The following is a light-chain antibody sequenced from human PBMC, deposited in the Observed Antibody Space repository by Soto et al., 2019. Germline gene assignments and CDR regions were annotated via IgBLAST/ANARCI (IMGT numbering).Light chain of an antibody. CDR3: AVWDDSLDGWV. Sequence: QSVLTQPPSASGTPGQRVTISCSGSSSNIGSHVVYWYQQLAGTAPKLLMYNNNQRPSGVPDRFSGSKSGTSASLAISGRQSEDEADDYCAVWDDSLDGWVFGGGTKLTVL. CDR2: NNN. CDR1: SSNIGSHV. J-gene: IGLJ3*02. V-gene: IGLV1-44*01.